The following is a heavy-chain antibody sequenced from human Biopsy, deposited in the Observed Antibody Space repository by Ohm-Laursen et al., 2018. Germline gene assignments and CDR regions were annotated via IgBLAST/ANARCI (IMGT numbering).Heavy chain of an antibody. CDR2: IFYDGSNT. Sequence: SLRLSCSVSGFTFNNYGMQWVRQAPGKGLEWVAFIFYDGSNTYYADSEKGRFTISRDNSRDTLYLQMSSLRAEDTAVYYCAKDRYNYTPIGGFSMDVWGQGTTVTVSS. J-gene: IGHJ6*02. D-gene: IGHD5-18*01. CDR3: AKDRYNYTPIGGFSMDV. CDR1: GFTFNNYG. V-gene: IGHV3-30*18.